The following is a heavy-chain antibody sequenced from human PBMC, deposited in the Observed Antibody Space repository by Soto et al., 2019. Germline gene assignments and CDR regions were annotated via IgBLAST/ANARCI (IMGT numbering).Heavy chain of an antibody. J-gene: IGHJ3*02. V-gene: IGHV3-53*01. CDR1: GFTVNSKY. CDR2: IYSSGST. CDR3: AKVALGGYYDSSGYRGAFDI. Sequence: GGSMRLSCAASGFTVNSKYMSWVRQAQGKGLEWVSVIYSSGSTYYADSVKDRFTISRDNSKNTLYLQMNSLRAEDTAVYYCAKVALGGYYDSSGYRGAFDIWGQGTMVTVSS. D-gene: IGHD3-22*01.